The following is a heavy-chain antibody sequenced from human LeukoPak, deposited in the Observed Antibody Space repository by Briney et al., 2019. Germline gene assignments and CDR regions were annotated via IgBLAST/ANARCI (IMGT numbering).Heavy chain of an antibody. D-gene: IGHD4-17*01. V-gene: IGHV3-21*01. Sequence: GGSLRLSCAASGFTFSSYSMNWVRQAPGKGLEWVPSISSSSSYIYYADSVKGRFTISRDNAKNSLYLQMNSLRAEDTAVYYCASTVTTFSSLAGGVGWYFDLWGRGTLVTVSS. J-gene: IGHJ2*01. CDR2: ISSSSSYI. CDR1: GFTFSSYS. CDR3: ASTVTTFSSLAGGVGWYFDL.